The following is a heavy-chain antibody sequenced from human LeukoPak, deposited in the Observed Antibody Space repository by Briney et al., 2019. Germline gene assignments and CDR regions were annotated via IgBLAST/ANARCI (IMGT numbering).Heavy chain of an antibody. J-gene: IGHJ6*02. V-gene: IGHV1-69*04. D-gene: IGHD6-13*01. Sequence: SVKVSCKASGGTFSSYAISWVRQAPGQGLEWMGRIIPILGIANYAQKFQGRVTITADKSTSTAYMELSSLRSEDTPVYYCAREDVIAAAGIRSYYYYGMDVWGQGTTVTVSS. CDR1: GGTFSSYA. CDR2: IIPILGIA. CDR3: AREDVIAAAGIRSYYYYGMDV.